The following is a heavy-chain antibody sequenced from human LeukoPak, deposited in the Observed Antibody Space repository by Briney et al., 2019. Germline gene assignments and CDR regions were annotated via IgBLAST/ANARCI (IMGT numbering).Heavy chain of an antibody. J-gene: IGHJ6*03. D-gene: IGHD3-10*01. CDR1: GFTFSSYA. CDR2: ISGSGGST. CDR3: AKGVWFGGAYYMDV. V-gene: IGHV3-23*01. Sequence: GGSLRLSCAASGFTFSSYAMSWVRQAPGKGLEWVSAISGSGGSTYYADSVKGRFTISRDNSKNTLYLQMNSLRAEDTAVYYCAKGVWFGGAYYMDVWGEGTTVTVSS.